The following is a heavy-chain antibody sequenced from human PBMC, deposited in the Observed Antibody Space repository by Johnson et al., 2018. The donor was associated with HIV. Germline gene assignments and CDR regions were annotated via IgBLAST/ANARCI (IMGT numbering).Heavy chain of an antibody. J-gene: IGHJ3*02. CDR1: GFTFHDYD. Sequence: EVQLVESGGGVVRPGGSLRLSCAASGFTFHDYDIHWVRQAPGKGLAWVSGISWNSATKDYPGSVKGRFTISRETAKNSLYLQMNSLRAGDTAVYYGARGAGYNFWSGYYAGRNAFDIWGQGTMVTVSS. V-gene: IGHV3-20*04. CDR3: ARGAGYNFWSGYYAGRNAFDI. CDR2: ISWNSATK. D-gene: IGHD3-3*01.